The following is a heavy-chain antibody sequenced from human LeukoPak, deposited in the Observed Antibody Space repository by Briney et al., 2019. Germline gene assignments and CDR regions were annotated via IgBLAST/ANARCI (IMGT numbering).Heavy chain of an antibody. J-gene: IGHJ4*02. Sequence: GGSLRLSCAASGFTFSSYGMHWVRQAPGKGLEWVAVISYDGSNKYYADSVKGRFTISRDNSKNTLYLQMNSLRDEDTAVYFCARGEIAAAGTTPFDYWGQGTLVTVSS. CDR3: ARGEIAAAGTTPFDY. V-gene: IGHV3-30*03. D-gene: IGHD6-13*01. CDR2: ISYDGSNK. CDR1: GFTFSSYG.